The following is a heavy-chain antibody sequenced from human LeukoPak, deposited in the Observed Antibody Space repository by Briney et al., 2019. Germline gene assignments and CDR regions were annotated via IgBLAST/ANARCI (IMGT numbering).Heavy chain of an antibody. CDR3: ARGGSFGELYFDY. CDR1: GGSISSGDYY. J-gene: IGHJ4*02. Sequence: SQTLSLTCTVSGGSISSGDYYWSWIRQPPGKGLEWIGYIYYSGSTYYNPSLKSRVTISVDTSKNQFSLKLSSVTAAETAVYYCARGGSFGELYFDYWGQGTLVTVSS. D-gene: IGHD3-10*01. V-gene: IGHV4-30-4*01. CDR2: IYYSGST.